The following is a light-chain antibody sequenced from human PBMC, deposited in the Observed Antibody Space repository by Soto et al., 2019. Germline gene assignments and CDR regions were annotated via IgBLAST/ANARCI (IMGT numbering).Light chain of an antibody. CDR1: SSDVGGYNY. CDR3: NSFTSSSTFV. J-gene: IGLJ1*01. CDR2: EVS. Sequence: QSALTQPASVSGSPGQSITISCTGTSSDVGGYNYVSWYQQHPGKVPKLMIYEVSNRPSGVSNRFSGSESGNTASLTISGLQAEDEADYYCNSFTSSSTFVFGTGTKVTVL. V-gene: IGLV2-14*01.